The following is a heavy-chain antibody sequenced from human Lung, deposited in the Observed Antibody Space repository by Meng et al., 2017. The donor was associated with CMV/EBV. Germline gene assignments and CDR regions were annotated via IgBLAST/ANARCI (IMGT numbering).Heavy chain of an antibody. V-gene: IGHV1-69*05. CDR1: GGSVSSYA. Sequence: SSVNVSCKASGGSVSSYAISWVRQASGQGLEWMGGIIPIFGPANSAGKFQGRLTIATDDSTSTAYMELSGLTSEDTAIYYRAGAHTGSTRFFRYGMDGWGQGTRVTVSS. D-gene: IGHD1-7*01. CDR3: AGAHTGSTRFFRYGMDG. CDR2: IIPIFGPA. J-gene: IGHJ6*01.